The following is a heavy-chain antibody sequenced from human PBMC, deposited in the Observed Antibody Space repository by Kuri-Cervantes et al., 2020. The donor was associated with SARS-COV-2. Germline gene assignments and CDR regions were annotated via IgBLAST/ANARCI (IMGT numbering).Heavy chain of an antibody. CDR2: IYYSGST. D-gene: IGHD6-6*01. CDR1: GGSISSSSYY. V-gene: IGHV4-39*01. CDR3: ARRPTYSSSSDY. Sequence: SETLSLTCTVSGGSISSSSYYWGWIRQPPGKGLEWIGSIYYSGSTYYNPSLKSRVTISVDTSKNQFSLKLSSVTAADMAVYYCARRPTYSSSSDYWGQGTLVTVSS. J-gene: IGHJ4*02.